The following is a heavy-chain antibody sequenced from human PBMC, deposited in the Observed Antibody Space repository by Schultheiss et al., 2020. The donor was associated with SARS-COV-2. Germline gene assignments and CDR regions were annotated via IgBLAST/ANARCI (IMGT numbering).Heavy chain of an antibody. CDR1: GGSISNSSYY. Sequence: GSLRLSCPVSGGSISNSSYYWGWIRQPPGKGLEWIGSLYYSGSTYYNPSLKSRVTISVDTSKNQFSLKLSSVTAADTAVYYCARDTYSSSWSYYYYYGMDVWGQGTTVTVSS. CDR2: LYYSGST. CDR3: ARDTYSSSWSYYYYYGMDV. D-gene: IGHD6-6*01. J-gene: IGHJ6*02. V-gene: IGHV4-39*02.